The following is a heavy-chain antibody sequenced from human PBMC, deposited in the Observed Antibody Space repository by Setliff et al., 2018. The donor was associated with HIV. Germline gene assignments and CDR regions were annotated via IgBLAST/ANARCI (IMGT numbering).Heavy chain of an antibody. CDR2: IYYSGST. CDR1: GGSISSYY. Sequence: TLSLTCTVSGGSISSYYWSWIRQSPGKGLEWIGYIYYSGSTNYNPSLKSRVSTSVATSKNQFSLKLSSVTAADTAVYYCARGAYGSGSLYYMDVWGKGTTVTVSS. D-gene: IGHD3-10*01. J-gene: IGHJ6*03. CDR3: ARGAYGSGSLYYMDV. V-gene: IGHV4-59*08.